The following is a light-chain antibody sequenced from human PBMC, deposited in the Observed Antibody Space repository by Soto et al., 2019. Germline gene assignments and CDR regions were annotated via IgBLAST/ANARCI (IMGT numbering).Light chain of an antibody. CDR2: EVN. CDR3: KSFTTSSTYV. CDR1: SSDLGSYNR. J-gene: IGLJ1*01. Sequence: QSALTQPASVSGSPGQSITISCTGTSSDLGSYNRVSWYQQPPGTAPKLIIYEVNNRPSGVPDRFSGSKSGNTASLTISGLQAEDEADYYGKSFTTSSTYVFGTGTKLTVL. V-gene: IGLV2-18*02.